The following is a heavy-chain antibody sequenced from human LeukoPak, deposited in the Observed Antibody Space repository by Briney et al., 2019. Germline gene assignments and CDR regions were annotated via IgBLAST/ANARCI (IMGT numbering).Heavy chain of an antibody. V-gene: IGHV4-34*01. CDR1: GGSFSGYY. Sequence: SETLSLTCAVYGGSFSGYYRSWIRQPPGKGLEWIGEINHSGSTNYNPSLKSRVTISVDTSKNQFSLKLSSVTAADTAVYYCAQSSGDAFDIWGQGTMVTVSS. D-gene: IGHD6-25*01. J-gene: IGHJ3*02. CDR2: INHSGST. CDR3: AQSSGDAFDI.